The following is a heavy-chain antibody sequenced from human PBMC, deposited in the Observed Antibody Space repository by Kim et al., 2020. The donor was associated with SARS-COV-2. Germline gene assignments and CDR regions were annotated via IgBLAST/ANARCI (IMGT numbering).Heavy chain of an antibody. CDR3: ARGYLMVRGRTPWGFDY. CDR1: GGSFSGYY. CDR2: INHSGST. Sequence: SETLSLTCAVYGGSFSGYYWSWIRQPPGKGLEWIGEINHSGSTNYNPSLKSRVTISVDTSKNQFSLKLSSVTAADTAVYYCARGYLMVRGRTPWGFDYWGQGTLVTVSS. D-gene: IGHD3-10*01. J-gene: IGHJ4*02. V-gene: IGHV4-34*01.